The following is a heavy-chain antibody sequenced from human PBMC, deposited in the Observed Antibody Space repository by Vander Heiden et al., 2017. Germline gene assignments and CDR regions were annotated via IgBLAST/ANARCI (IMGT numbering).Heavy chain of an antibody. J-gene: IGHJ4*02. CDR2: ISGSGGRT. CDR3: SKSRSDYYARGIDY. D-gene: IGHD3-10*01. V-gene: IGHV3-23*01. Sequence: WVSAISGSGGRTYYAVSVKGRFTISRDNSKNTLYLQMNRLREEDTAVYYCSKSRSDYYARGIDYWARDPWSPSTQ.